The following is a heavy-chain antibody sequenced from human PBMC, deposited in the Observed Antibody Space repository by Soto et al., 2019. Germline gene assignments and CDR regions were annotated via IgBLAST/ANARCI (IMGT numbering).Heavy chain of an antibody. CDR1: GATFTFYS. Sequence: QVQLVQSGAEVKKPGSSVRVSCKASGATFTFYSINWVRQAPGLGLEWMGRINPILSMSNYAQRFQGRVTMTADKSTSTAYMELSSLRSEVTAMYYCASSYGSGYRAFDYWGQGALVTVSS. J-gene: IGHJ4*02. CDR3: ASSYGSGYRAFDY. V-gene: IGHV1-69*02. CDR2: INPILSMS. D-gene: IGHD3-10*01.